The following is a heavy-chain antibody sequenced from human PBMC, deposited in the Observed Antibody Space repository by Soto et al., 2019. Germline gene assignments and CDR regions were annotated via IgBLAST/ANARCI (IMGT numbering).Heavy chain of an antibody. J-gene: IGHJ6*02. CDR2: IYPGDSDT. V-gene: IGHV5-51*01. CDR3: ARQSPSGYSSSWYYYYGMVV. CDR1: GYSFTSYW. Sequence: LGESLKISCKGSGYSFTSYWIGWVRQMPGKGLEWMGIIYPGDSDTRYSPSFQGQVTISADKSISTAYLQWSSLKASDTPMYYCARQSPSGYSSSWYYYYGMVVWGQGTTVTVSS. D-gene: IGHD6-13*01.